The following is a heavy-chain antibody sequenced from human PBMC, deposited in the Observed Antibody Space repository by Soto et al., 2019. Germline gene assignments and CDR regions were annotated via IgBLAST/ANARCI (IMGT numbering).Heavy chain of an antibody. CDR1: GFTVSSNY. Sequence: GSLRLSCAASGFTVSSNYMSWVRQAPGKGLEWVSVIYSGGSTYYADSVKGRFTISRDNSKNTLYLQMNSLRAEDTAVYYCARSYSSGWYGIPTFDYWGQGTLVTVSS. CDR2: IYSGGST. J-gene: IGHJ4*02. D-gene: IGHD6-19*01. CDR3: ARSYSSGWYGIPTFDY. V-gene: IGHV3-53*01.